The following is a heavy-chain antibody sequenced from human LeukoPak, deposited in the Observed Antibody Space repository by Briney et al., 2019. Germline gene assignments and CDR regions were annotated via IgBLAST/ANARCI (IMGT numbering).Heavy chain of an antibody. D-gene: IGHD1-26*01. CDR3: ARASAIVGASVFDS. CDR1: GYTFSTYY. J-gene: IGHJ4*02. CDR2: INPSAVST. Sequence: ASVKVSCKASGYTFSTYYIRWVRQAPGQGLEWMGIINPSAVSTNYAQKFQGTVTMTRDTSTSTVYMELSGLRSEDTAVYYCARASAIVGASVFDSWGQGTLVTVSS. V-gene: IGHV1-46*01.